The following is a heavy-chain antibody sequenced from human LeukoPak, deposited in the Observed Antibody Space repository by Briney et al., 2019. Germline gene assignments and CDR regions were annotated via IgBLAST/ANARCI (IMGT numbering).Heavy chain of an antibody. D-gene: IGHD1-26*01. Sequence: PGGSLRLSCAASGFTFDDYAMHWVRQAPGKGLEWVSGISWNSGSIGYADSVKGRFTISRDNAKNSLYLQMNSLRAEDTAVYYCARASGELLREYWGQGTLVTVSS. CDR3: ARASGELLREY. J-gene: IGHJ4*02. V-gene: IGHV3-9*01. CDR2: ISWNSGSI. CDR1: GFTFDDYA.